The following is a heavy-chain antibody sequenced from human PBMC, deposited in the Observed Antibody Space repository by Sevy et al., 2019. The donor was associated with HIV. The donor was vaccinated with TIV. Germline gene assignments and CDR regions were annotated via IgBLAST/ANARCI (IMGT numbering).Heavy chain of an antibody. V-gene: IGHV3-23*01. CDR2: ITGSGDGT. CDR3: TNGGGSYAFDY. J-gene: IGHJ4*02. Sequence: GGSLRLTCAASGFTFKNSVMSWVRQAPGKGLEWVSGITGSGDGTYYADSVKGRFTISRDNSKNTLYLYMNSLRAEDTAIYFCTNGGGSYAFDYWVQGTLVTVSS. CDR1: GFTFKNSV. D-gene: IGHD7-27*01.